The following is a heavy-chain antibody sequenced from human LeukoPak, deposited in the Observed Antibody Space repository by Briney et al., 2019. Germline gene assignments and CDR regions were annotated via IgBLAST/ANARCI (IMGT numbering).Heavy chain of an antibody. V-gene: IGHV4-61*02. CDR3: ARNLDSGSFDY. Sequence: PSETLSLTCTVSGGSISSGSYYWSWIRQPAGKGLEWIGRIYTSGSTNYNPSLKSRVTISVDTSKNQFSLKLSSVTAADTAVYYCARNLDSGSFDYWGQGTLVTVSS. D-gene: IGHD1-26*01. CDR1: GGSISSGSYY. CDR2: IYTSGST. J-gene: IGHJ4*02.